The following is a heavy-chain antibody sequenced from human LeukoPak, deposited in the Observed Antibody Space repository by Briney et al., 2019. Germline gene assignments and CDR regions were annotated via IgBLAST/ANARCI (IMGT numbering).Heavy chain of an antibody. CDR3: AGDYYDSSGYQGV. J-gene: IGHJ4*02. V-gene: IGHV3-30*02. Sequence: PGGSLRLSCTASGFTFSSYGIHWVRQAPGKGLEWVSFIRYDGRNKYYADSVKGRFTISRDNSKNSLYLQMNSLRAEDTAVYYCAGDYYDSSGYQGVWGQGTLVTVSS. D-gene: IGHD3-22*01. CDR2: IRYDGRNK. CDR1: GFTFSSYG.